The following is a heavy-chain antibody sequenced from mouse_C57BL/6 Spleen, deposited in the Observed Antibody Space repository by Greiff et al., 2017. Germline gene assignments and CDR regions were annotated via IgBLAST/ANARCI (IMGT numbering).Heavy chain of an antibody. D-gene: IGHD2-4*01. CDR2: INPNYGTT. V-gene: IGHV1-39*01. CDR1: GYSFTDYN. J-gene: IGHJ3*01. Sequence: VHVKQSGPELVKPGASVKISCKASGYSFTDYNMNWVKQSNGKSLEWIGVINPNYGTTSYNQKFKGKTTLTVDQSSSTAYMQLNSLTSEDSAVYYCARWYDYDAAWFAYWGQGALVTVSA. CDR3: ARWYDYDAAWFAY.